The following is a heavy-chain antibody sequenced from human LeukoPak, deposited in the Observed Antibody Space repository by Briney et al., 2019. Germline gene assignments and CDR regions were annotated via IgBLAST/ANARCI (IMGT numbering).Heavy chain of an antibody. CDR1: GGSFSGYY. Sequence: SETLSLTCAVYGGSFSGYYWSWIRQPPGKGLEWIGEINHSGSTNYNPSLKSRVTISVDTSKNQFSLKLSSVTAVDTAVYYCARGRWDGVFDYWGQGTLVTVSS. CDR2: INHSGST. D-gene: IGHD1-26*01. J-gene: IGHJ4*02. CDR3: ARGRWDGVFDY. V-gene: IGHV4-34*01.